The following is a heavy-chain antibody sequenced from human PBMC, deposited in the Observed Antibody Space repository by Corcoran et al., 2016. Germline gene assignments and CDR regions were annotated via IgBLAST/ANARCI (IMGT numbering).Heavy chain of an antibody. CDR1: GFSLSTSGMR. CDR2: IDWDDDK. Sequence: QVTLKESGPALVKPTQTLTLTCTFSGFSLSTSGMRVSWIRQPPGKALEWLARIDWDDDKFYSTSLKTRLTISKDTSKNQVVLTMTSMDPVDTATDYVARTSNYDFWSGYYTGPDAFDIWGQGTMVTVSS. CDR3: ARTSNYDFWSGYYTGPDAFDI. D-gene: IGHD3-3*01. V-gene: IGHV2-70*04. J-gene: IGHJ3*02.